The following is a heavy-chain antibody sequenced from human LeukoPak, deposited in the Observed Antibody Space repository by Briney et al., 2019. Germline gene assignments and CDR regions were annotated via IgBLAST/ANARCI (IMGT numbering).Heavy chain of an antibody. V-gene: IGHV1-2*02. CDR2: INPNSGGT. CDR3: ATTARYNWNYRY. D-gene: IGHD1-7*01. Sequence: ASVKVSCKASGYTFTGYYIHWVRQAPGQGLEWMGWINPNSGGTNYAQKFQGRVTMTRDTSISTAYMELSRLRSDDTAVYYCATTARYNWNYRYWGQGTLVTVSS. CDR1: GYTFTGYY. J-gene: IGHJ4*02.